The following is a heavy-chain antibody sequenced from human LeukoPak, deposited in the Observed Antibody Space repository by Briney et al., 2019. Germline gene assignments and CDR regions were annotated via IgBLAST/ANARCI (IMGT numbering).Heavy chain of an antibody. Sequence: GGSLRLSCAASGFTFSSYWMSWVRQAPGKGLEWVANIKQDGSEKYYVDSVKGRFTISRDNAKNSLYLQMNTLRAEDTAVYYCARRAITMVRGVRPYFFDYWGQGTLVTVSS. CDR2: IKQDGSEK. J-gene: IGHJ4*02. CDR3: ARRAITMVRGVRPYFFDY. V-gene: IGHV3-7*01. CDR1: GFTFSSYW. D-gene: IGHD3-10*01.